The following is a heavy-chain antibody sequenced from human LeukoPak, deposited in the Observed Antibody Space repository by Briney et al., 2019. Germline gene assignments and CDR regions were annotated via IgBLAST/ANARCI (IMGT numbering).Heavy chain of an antibody. D-gene: IGHD5-12*01. J-gene: IGHJ4*02. CDR3: ARSTRMVATIDY. V-gene: IGHV3-21*01. CDR2: ISTSSSYM. CDR1: GFTFRSYT. Sequence: GGSLRLSCAASGFTFRSYTMSWVRQAPGKGLEWVSSISTSSSYMYYGDSVKGRFTISRDNAKNSLFLHMSSLRAEDTTVYYCARSTRMVATIDYWGQGTLVTVSS.